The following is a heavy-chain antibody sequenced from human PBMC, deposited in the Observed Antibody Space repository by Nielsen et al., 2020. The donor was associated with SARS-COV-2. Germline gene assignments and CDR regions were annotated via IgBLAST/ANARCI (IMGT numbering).Heavy chain of an antibody. Sequence: GESLKISCAASGFTFSSYGMHWVRQAPGKGLEWVAVIWYDGSNKYYADSVKGRFTISRDNAKNSLYLQMNSLRAEDTAVYYCARGAQDIVLMVYYYYGMDVWGQGTTVTVSS. V-gene: IGHV3-33*01. D-gene: IGHD2-8*01. CDR1: GFTFSSYG. CDR2: IWYDGSNK. CDR3: ARGAQDIVLMVYYYYGMDV. J-gene: IGHJ6*02.